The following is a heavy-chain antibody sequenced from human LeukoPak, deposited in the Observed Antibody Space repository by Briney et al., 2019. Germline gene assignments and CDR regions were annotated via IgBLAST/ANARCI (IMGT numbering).Heavy chain of an antibody. V-gene: IGHV4-59*08. CDR3: ARLNYYDSSGYPSYYFDY. CDR1: GGSISSNY. J-gene: IGHJ4*02. D-gene: IGHD3-22*01. CDR2: IYYSGTT. Sequence: PSETLSLTCTVSGGSISSNYWSWIRQPPGKGLEWIGYIYYSGTTNYNPSLKSRVTISVDTSKTQFSLKLSSVTAADTAVYYCARLNYYDSSGYPSYYFDYWGQGTLVTVSS.